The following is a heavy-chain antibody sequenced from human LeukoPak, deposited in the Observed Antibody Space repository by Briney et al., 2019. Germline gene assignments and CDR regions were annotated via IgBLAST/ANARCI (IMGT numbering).Heavy chain of an antibody. V-gene: IGHV1-2*02. CDR2: INPNSGDT. CDR3: ARGAYSSGSYYFDH. Sequence: ASVKVSCKTSGYTFTGYYMHWVRQAPGQGLEWMGWINPNSGDTDYAQKFQGRVTITADESTSTAYMQLSSLRSEDTAVYYCARGAYSSGSYYFDHWGQGTLVTVSS. J-gene: IGHJ4*02. CDR1: GYTFTGYY. D-gene: IGHD6-19*01.